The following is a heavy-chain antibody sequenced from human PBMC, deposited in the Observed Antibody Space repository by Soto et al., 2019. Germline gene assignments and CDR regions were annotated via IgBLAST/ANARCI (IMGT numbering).Heavy chain of an antibody. J-gene: IGHJ4*02. V-gene: IGHV3-30*18. D-gene: IGHD2-15*01. Sequence: GWSLRLSCAASGFTFSRYGMHWVRQAPGKGLEWVAVISYDGSNKYYADSVKGRFTISRDNSKNTLYLQMNSLRAEDTAVYYCAKERDIVVVVAPLDYWGQGP. CDR2: ISYDGSNK. CDR3: AKERDIVVVVAPLDY. CDR1: GFTFSRYG.